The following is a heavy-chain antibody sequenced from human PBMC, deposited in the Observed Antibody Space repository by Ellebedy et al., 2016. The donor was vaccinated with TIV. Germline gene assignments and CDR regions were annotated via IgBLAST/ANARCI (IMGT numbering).Heavy chain of an antibody. Sequence: PGGSLRLSCAASGSTFSDHYMDWVRHALGKGLEWVGRLRNKANSYMTEYAASVKGRFTISRDDSKNSLSLQMNSLKIEDTAVYFCTRAAYSHGYDYWGQGTLVTVS. CDR3: TRAAYSHGYDY. CDR1: GSTFSDHY. CDR2: LRNKANSYMT. V-gene: IGHV3-72*01. D-gene: IGHD5-18*01. J-gene: IGHJ4*02.